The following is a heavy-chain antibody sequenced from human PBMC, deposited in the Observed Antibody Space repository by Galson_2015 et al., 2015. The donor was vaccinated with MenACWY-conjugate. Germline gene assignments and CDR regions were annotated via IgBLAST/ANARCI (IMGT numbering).Heavy chain of an antibody. CDR3: ARSGVGYGERWLDP. V-gene: IGHV3-53*01. CDR2: ICSGSTT. Sequence: SLRLSCAASGFTVSTSCMSWVRQAPGEGLEWVSIICSGSTTKYADSVKGRFTISGDNSKSTVYLQMNSLRVEDTAMYYCARSGVGYGERWLDPWGQGTLVTV. J-gene: IGHJ5*02. D-gene: IGHD3-3*01. CDR1: GFTVSTSC.